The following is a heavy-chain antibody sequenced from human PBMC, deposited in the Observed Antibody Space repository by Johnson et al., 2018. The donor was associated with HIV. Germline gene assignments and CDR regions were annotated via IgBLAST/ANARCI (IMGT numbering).Heavy chain of an antibody. Sequence: QMHLVESGGGVVQPGESLRLSCRTFGFTFSYPAMHWVRQAPGKGLEWVAFIRYDGDNQYYGDSVKGRFTISRDNSKNTLYLQMNSVRAEDTAGYYCATDYNFWSGRHDSFDVWGQGTMVTVFS. V-gene: IGHV3-30*02. CDR1: GFTFSYPA. CDR3: ATDYNFWSGRHDSFDV. D-gene: IGHD3-3*01. J-gene: IGHJ3*01. CDR2: IRYDGDNQ.